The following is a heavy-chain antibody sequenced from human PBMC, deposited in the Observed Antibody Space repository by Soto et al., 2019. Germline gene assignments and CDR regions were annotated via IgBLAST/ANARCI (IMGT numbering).Heavy chain of an antibody. Sequence: ASVKVSCKASGYTFTTYGLSWVRQAPGQGLEWMGWISPYNGNTKYGQKLQGRVTMTTDTSTNTAYMELTSLRSDDTAAYYCARVYGPLYFDYWGQGTLVTVSS. V-gene: IGHV1-18*01. CDR3: ARVYGPLYFDY. CDR1: GYTFTTYG. J-gene: IGHJ4*02. CDR2: ISPYNGNT. D-gene: IGHD3-10*01.